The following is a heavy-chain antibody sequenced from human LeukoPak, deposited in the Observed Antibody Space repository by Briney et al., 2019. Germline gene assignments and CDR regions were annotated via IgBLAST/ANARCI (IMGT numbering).Heavy chain of an antibody. CDR1: GFTFSSYA. CDR3: ARWGLCWLRFDY. V-gene: IGHV3-9*01. Sequence: SLRLSCAASGFTFSSYAMSWVRQAPGKGLEWVSGISWNSGSIGYADSVKGRFTISRDNAKNTLYLQMNSLRAEDTAVYYCARWGLCWLRFDYWGQGTLVTVSS. J-gene: IGHJ4*02. CDR2: ISWNSGSI. D-gene: IGHD3-16*01.